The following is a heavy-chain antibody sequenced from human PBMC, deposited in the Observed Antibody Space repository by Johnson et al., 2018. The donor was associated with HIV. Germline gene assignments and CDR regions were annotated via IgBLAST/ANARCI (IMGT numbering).Heavy chain of an antibody. Sequence: VQLVESGGGLVQPGGSLRLSCAASGFTFSSYAMSWVRQAPGKGLEWVSGISGSGGSTYYADSVKGRFTISRDNSNNTLYLQMNSLRAEDTAVYYCAKGRIAAAGTGVDAFDIWGQGTMVTVSS. V-gene: IGHV3-23*04. CDR3: AKGRIAAAGTGVDAFDI. D-gene: IGHD6-13*01. J-gene: IGHJ3*02. CDR2: ISGSGGST. CDR1: GFTFSSYA.